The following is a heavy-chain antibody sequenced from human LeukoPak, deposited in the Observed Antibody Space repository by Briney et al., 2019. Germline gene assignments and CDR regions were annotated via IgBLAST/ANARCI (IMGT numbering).Heavy chain of an antibody. Sequence: ASVKVSCKASGGTLSSYAISWVRQAPGQGLEWMGGIIPIFGTANYAQKFQGRVTITADESTSTAYMELSSLRSEDTAVYYCARAVLFTYYGSGSYPNGPGSYFDYWGQGTLVTVSS. D-gene: IGHD3-10*01. V-gene: IGHV1-69*01. J-gene: IGHJ4*02. CDR2: IIPIFGTA. CDR3: ARAVLFTYYGSGSYPNGPGSYFDY. CDR1: GGTLSSYA.